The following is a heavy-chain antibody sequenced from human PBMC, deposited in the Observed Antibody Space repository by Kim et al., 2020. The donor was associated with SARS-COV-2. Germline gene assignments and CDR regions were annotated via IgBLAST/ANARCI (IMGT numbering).Heavy chain of an antibody. Sequence: GESLKISCKGSGYSFTSYWISWVRQMPGKGLEWMGRIDPSDSYTNYSPSFQGHVTISADKSISTAYLQWSSLKASDTAMYYCARLDYDILTGYPHYGMDVWGQGTTVTVSS. CDR2: IDPSDSYT. CDR3: ARLDYDILTGYPHYGMDV. J-gene: IGHJ6*02. V-gene: IGHV5-10-1*01. D-gene: IGHD3-9*01. CDR1: GYSFTSYW.